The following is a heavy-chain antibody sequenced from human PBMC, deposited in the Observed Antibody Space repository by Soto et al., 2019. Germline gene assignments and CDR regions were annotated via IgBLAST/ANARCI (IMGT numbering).Heavy chain of an antibody. Sequence: EVQLVESGGGLVQPGGSLRLSCAASGFTFNYYWRHWLRQAPGKGLLWVSRIHSDGSATNYADSVKGRFTISRDNAKNKVYLQMNGLRGEDTAVYYCGRGGLGCFDIWGQGTMVTVAS. CDR2: IHSDGSAT. V-gene: IGHV3-74*01. D-gene: IGHD6-25*01. J-gene: IGHJ3*02. CDR3: GRGGLGCFDI. CDR1: GFTFNYYW.